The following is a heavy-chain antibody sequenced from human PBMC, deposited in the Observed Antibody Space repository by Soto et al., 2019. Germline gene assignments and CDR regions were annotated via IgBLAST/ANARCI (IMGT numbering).Heavy chain of an antibody. CDR2: IKSKVHGGTA. Sequence: GGSLRLSCATSGFPFSITWMHWVRQAPGKGLEWVGLIKSKVHGGTADYAAPVKGRFTISRDDSETTLYLQMSTLTTEDTGVYYCSTDYYGTMTLWGQGTLVTVSS. V-gene: IGHV3-15*07. J-gene: IGHJ4*02. CDR1: GFPFSITW. CDR3: STDYYGTMTL. D-gene: IGHD3-10*01.